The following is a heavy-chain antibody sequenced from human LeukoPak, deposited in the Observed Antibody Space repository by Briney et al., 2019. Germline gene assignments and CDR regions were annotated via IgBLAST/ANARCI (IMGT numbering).Heavy chain of an antibody. CDR1: GGSFSGYY. V-gene: IGHV4-34*01. Sequence: SETLSLTCAVYGGSFSGYYWSWIRQPPGKGLEWIGEINHSGSTNYNPSLKSRVTISIDTSKNQFSLKLSSVTAADTAVYYCARWVPNYYYYGMDVWGQGTTVTVSS. CDR3: ARWVPNYYYYGMDV. CDR2: INHSGST. J-gene: IGHJ6*02.